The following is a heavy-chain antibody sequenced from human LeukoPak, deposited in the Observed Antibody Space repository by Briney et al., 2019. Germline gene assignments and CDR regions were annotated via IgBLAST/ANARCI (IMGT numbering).Heavy chain of an antibody. Sequence: SCKASGYTFTNYAMHWVRQAPGKGLEGVALISYDGSNKYYADSVKGRFTISRDNSKNTLYLQMNSLRAEDTAVYYCVISGNVFVPWGQGTLVTVSS. CDR1: GYTFTNYA. V-gene: IGHV3-30-3*01. CDR2: ISYDGSNK. D-gene: IGHD1-26*01. CDR3: VISGNVFVP. J-gene: IGHJ5*02.